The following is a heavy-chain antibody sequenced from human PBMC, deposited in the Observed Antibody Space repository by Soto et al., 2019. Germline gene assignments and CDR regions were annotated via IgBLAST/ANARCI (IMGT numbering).Heavy chain of an antibody. Sequence: SETLSLTCTVSGGSISSGGYYWSWIRQHPGKGLEWIGYIHYSGSTYYNPSLKSRVIISLDTSKNEFSLKLNSVTAADTAVYYCARDISVADAFDIWGQGTMVTVSS. CDR2: IHYSGST. D-gene: IGHD6-19*01. J-gene: IGHJ3*02. V-gene: IGHV4-31*03. CDR3: ARDISVADAFDI. CDR1: GGSISSGGYY.